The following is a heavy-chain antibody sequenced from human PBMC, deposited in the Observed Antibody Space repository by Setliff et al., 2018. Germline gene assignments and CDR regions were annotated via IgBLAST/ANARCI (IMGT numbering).Heavy chain of an antibody. CDR1: GASLSSGTYY. CDR2: IYYRGDT. Sequence: SETLSLTCTVSGASLSSGTYYWGWIRQPPGKGLEWIGRIYYRGDTYYNASLKGRLTISVDTAQNQFSLKLSSVTAADTAVYYCVRDRVVVLAGRRGFYFDYWGQGTLVTVSS. J-gene: IGHJ4*02. D-gene: IGHD2-15*01. CDR3: VRDRVVVLAGRRGFYFDY. V-gene: IGHV4-39*07.